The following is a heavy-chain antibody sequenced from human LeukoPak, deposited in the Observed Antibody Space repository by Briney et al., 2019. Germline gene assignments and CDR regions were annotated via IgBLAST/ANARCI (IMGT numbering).Heavy chain of an antibody. J-gene: IGHJ6*03. D-gene: IGHD4-11*01. Sequence: SETLSLTCTVSGGSISSYYWSWIRQRAGKGLEWIGRIYTSGSTNYNPSLKSRVTMSVDTSKNQFSLKLSSVTAADTAVYYCARDFTVPTPGYYYSYMDVWGKATTATVSS. CDR2: IYTSGST. CDR3: ARDFTVPTPGYYYSYMDV. V-gene: IGHV4-4*07. CDR1: GGSISSYY.